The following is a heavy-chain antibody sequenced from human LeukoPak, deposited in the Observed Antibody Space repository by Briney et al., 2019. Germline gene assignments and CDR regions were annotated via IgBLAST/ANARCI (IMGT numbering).Heavy chain of an antibody. CDR2: ITGSDDAT. D-gene: IGHD3-22*01. CDR1: GFTFSSSA. V-gene: IGHV3-23*01. Sequence: GGSLSLSCAASGFTFSSSAMTWVRQAPGKGLEWVSTITGSDDATYYADSVKGRFTLSRDNSKNTLYLQMNSLRAEDTAVYHCAKGSYYYDSADYFDYWGQGTLVTVSS. J-gene: IGHJ4*02. CDR3: AKGSYYYDSADYFDY.